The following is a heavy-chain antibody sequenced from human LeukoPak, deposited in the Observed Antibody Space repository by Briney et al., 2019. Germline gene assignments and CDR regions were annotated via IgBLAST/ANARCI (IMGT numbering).Heavy chain of an antibody. Sequence: ASVKVSCKASGYTFTGYYMHWVRQAPGQGLEWMGWINPNSGGTNYAQKFQGRVTMTRDTSISTAYMELSSLRSEDTAVYYCAREREGATTDYYYYYMDVWGKGTTVTISS. J-gene: IGHJ6*03. D-gene: IGHD1-26*01. V-gene: IGHV1-2*02. CDR3: AREREGATTDYYYYYMDV. CDR1: GYTFTGYY. CDR2: INPNSGGT.